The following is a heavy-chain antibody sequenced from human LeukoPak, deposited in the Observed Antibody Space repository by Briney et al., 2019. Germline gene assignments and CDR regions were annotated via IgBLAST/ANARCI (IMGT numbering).Heavy chain of an antibody. CDR1: GYTFSNYE. CDR2: MNPPSGNA. J-gene: IGHJ6*03. Sequence: ASVKVSCKASGYTFSNYEINWVRQARGQGLEWMGWMNPPSGNAGSAQKFQGRISISRNTAISTAYMEPSSLTSEDTAVYYCARVSRSTVGTSDQYYYYMDVWGEGTTVTVSS. CDR3: ARVSRSTVGTSDQYYYYMDV. D-gene: IGHD4-11*01. V-gene: IGHV1-8*03.